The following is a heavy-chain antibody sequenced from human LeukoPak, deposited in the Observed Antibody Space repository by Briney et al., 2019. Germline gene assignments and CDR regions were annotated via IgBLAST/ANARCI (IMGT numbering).Heavy chain of an antibody. D-gene: IGHD2-2*01. CDR3: ARDVGYCSSTSCYWRTATNNWFDP. V-gene: IGHV1-46*03. CDR1: GYTFTSYY. Sequence: ASVKVSCKASGYTFTSYYMHWVRQAPGQGLEWMGIINPSGGSTSYAQKFQGRVTMTRDTSTSTVYMELSSLRSEDTAVYYCARDVGYCSSTSCYWRTATNNWFDPWGQGTLVTVSS. J-gene: IGHJ5*02. CDR2: INPSGGST.